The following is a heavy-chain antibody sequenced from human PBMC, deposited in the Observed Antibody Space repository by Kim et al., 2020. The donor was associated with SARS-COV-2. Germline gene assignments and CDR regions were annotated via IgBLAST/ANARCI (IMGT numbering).Heavy chain of an antibody. D-gene: IGHD3-16*02. CDR2: IYYSGST. J-gene: IGHJ4*02. CDR3: ARALPYYDYIWGSYRSLYYFDY. Sequence: SETLSLTCTVSGGSISSSSYYWGWIRQPPGKGLEWIGSIYYSGSTYYNPSLKSRVTISVDTSKNQFSLKLSSVTAADTAVYYCARALPYYDYIWGSYRSLYYFDYWGQGTLVTVSS. CDR1: GGSISSSSYY. V-gene: IGHV4-39*01.